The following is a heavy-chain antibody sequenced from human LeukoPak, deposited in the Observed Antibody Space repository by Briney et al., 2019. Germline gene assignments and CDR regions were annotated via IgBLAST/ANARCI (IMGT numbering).Heavy chain of an antibody. D-gene: IGHD2-15*01. CDR3: AKGTSSSCYSAPNY. V-gene: IGHV3-23*01. Sequence: PGGSLRLSCAASGFTFSSYAMNWVRQAPGKGLEWVSAICSNDNNTYYANSVKGRFTISRDNSKNTLSLQLNSLRAEDTAVYYCAKGTSSSCYSAPNYWSQGTLVTVSS. CDR2: ICSNDNNT. J-gene: IGHJ4*02. CDR1: GFTFSSYA.